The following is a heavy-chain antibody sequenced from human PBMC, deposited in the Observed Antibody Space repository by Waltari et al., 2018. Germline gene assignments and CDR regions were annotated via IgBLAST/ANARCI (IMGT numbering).Heavy chain of an antibody. J-gene: IGHJ4*02. D-gene: IGHD2-2*01. Sequence: EVQLLESGGGLVQPGGSLRLSCAASGFTFSSYAMSWVRQAPGKGLEWVSAISGSGGRKYYADSGKGRLTISRDNSKNTLYLQMNSLRAEDTAVYYCAKDIVVVPAARGYFDYWGQGTLVTVSS. CDR3: AKDIVVVPAARGYFDY. V-gene: IGHV3-23*01. CDR2: ISGSGGRK. CDR1: GFTFSSYA.